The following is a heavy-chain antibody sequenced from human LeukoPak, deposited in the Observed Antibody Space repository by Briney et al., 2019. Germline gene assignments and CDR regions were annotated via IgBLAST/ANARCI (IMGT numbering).Heavy chain of an antibody. CDR3: AKDSAMYNSNDVVDS. J-gene: IGHJ4*02. D-gene: IGHD1-20*01. CDR2: ISGRGGSA. Sequence: GGALRLSCAASGVTFSSYGMRWVRQAPGKGVEWGSAISGRGGSAYYADSVKGGFTISRDNYKNTLYLQRNSLRAEDAAVYYCAKDSAMYNSNDVVDSWGQGTLVTVSS. V-gene: IGHV3-23*01. CDR1: GVTFSSYG.